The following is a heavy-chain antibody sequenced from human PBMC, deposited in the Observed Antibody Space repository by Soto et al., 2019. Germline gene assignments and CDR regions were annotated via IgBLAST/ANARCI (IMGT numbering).Heavy chain of an antibody. CDR3: ATPLRLLWFGEFRYEAFDI. V-gene: IGHV5-51*01. CDR2: IYPGDSDT. D-gene: IGHD3-10*01. Sequence: GESLKISCKGSGYSFTSYWIGWVRQMPGKGLEWMGIIYPGDSDTRYSPSFQGQVTISADKSISTAYLQWSSLKASDTAMYYCATPLRLLWFGEFRYEAFDIWCQGTMVTV. J-gene: IGHJ3*02. CDR1: GYSFTSYW.